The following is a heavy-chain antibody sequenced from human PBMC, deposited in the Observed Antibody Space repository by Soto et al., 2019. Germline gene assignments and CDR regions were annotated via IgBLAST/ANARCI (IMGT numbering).Heavy chain of an antibody. V-gene: IGHV1-69*02. Sequence: SVKVSCKASGGTFSSYTISWVRQAPGQGLEWMGRIIPILGIANYAQKFQGRVTITADKSTSTAYMKLSSLRSEDTAVYYCASQRGVTMVRGVIITGYYFDYWGQGTLVTVSS. CDR3: ASQRGVTMVRGVIITGYYFDY. CDR2: IIPILGIA. CDR1: GGTFSSYT. J-gene: IGHJ4*02. D-gene: IGHD3-10*01.